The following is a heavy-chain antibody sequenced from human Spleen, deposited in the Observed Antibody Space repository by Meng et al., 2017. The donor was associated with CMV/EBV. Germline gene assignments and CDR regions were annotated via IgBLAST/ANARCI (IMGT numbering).Heavy chain of an antibody. CDR3: ARDFPHSGTYVIRGDY. V-gene: IGHV1-18*04. J-gene: IGHJ4*02. D-gene: IGHD3-9*01. Sequence: ASVKVSCKPSGYTFTSHGICWVRQAPGQGLEWMGWNSGYNGNTKYAQNFKARVTMTTDTSSTTAYMELRALRSDDTAVYYCARDFPHSGTYVIRGDYWGQGTLVTVST. CDR2: NSGYNGNT. CDR1: GYTFTSHG.